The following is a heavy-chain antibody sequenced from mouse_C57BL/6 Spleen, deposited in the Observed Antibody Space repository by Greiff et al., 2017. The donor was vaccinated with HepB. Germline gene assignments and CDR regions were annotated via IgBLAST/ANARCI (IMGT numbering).Heavy chain of an antibody. CDR2: ISYDGSN. CDR1: GYSITSGYY. V-gene: IGHV3-6*01. D-gene: IGHD3-2*02. Sequence: EVKLMESGPGLVKPSQSLSLTCSVTGYSITSGYYWNWIRQFPGNKLEWMGYISYDGSNNYNPSLKNRISITRDTSKNQFFLKLNSVTTEDTATYYCASLRQLRLPFAYWGQGTLVTVSA. CDR3: ASLRQLRLPFAY. J-gene: IGHJ3*01.